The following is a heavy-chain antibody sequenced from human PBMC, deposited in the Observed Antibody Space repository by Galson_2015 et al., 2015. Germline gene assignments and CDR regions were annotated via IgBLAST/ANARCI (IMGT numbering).Heavy chain of an antibody. V-gene: IGHV1-3*01. D-gene: IGHD3-16*01. Sequence: SVKVSCKASGYTFTSHAIHWVRQAPGQRLEWMGWINGGDGNTKSSQNFQGRVTITRDTSASTAYMDLSSLRPEDTAVYYCASHPWGNWHFEYWGQGTLVTVSS. CDR2: INGGDGNT. CDR1: GYTFTSHA. J-gene: IGHJ4*02. CDR3: ASHPWGNWHFEY.